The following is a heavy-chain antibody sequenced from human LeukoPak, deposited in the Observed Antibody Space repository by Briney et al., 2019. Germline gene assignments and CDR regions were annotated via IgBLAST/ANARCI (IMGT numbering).Heavy chain of an antibody. J-gene: IGHJ5*02. CDR2: IIPIFGTA. D-gene: IGHD6-13*01. CDR1: GGTFSSYG. V-gene: IGHV1-69*06. Sequence: SVKVSCKASGGTFSSYGISWVRQAPGQGLEWMGGIIPIFGTANYAQKFQGRVTITADKSTSTAYMELSSLRSEDTAVYYCARGRPTTTIAAAGVNWFDPWGQGTLVIVSS. CDR3: ARGRPTTTIAAAGVNWFDP.